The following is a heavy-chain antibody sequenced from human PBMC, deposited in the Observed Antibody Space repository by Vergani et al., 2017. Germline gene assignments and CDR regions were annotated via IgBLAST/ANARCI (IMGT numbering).Heavy chain of an antibody. CDR2: INTNTGNP. V-gene: IGHV7-4-1*02. CDR1: GYTFTSYA. D-gene: IGHD2-2*01. J-gene: IGHJ6*02. CDR3: ARDHCSSTSCYVDYYYYGMDV. Sequence: QVQLVQSGSELKKPGASVKVSCKASGYTFTSYAMNWVRQAPGQGLEWMGWINTNTGNPTYAQGFTGRFVFSLDTSVSTAYLQISSLKAEDTAVYYCARDHCSSTSCYVDYYYYGMDVWGQGTMVTVSS.